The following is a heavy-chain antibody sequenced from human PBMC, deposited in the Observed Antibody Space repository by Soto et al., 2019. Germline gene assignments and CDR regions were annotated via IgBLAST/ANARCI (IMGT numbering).Heavy chain of an antibody. D-gene: IGHD4-4*01. CDR1: GGTFSSFA. CDR3: ARDLFQKVTYDAFDI. CDR2: IIPIFGTA. Sequence: QVQLVQSGAGGKKPGPSGKVSCKASGGTFSSFAISWGGQAPGQGLDWMGGIIPIFGTANYAQKFQGRVTITADESTSTAYMELSSLRSEDTAVYYCARDLFQKVTYDAFDIWGQGTMVTVSS. V-gene: IGHV1-69*01. J-gene: IGHJ3*02.